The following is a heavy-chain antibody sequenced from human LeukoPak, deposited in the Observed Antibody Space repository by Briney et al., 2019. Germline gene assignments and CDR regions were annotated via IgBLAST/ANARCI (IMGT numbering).Heavy chain of an antibody. J-gene: IGHJ4*02. CDR1: GFTFSDFA. Sequence: GRSLRLSCAASGFTFSDFAMSWLRQSPGPGPEWCSGISLSGTNTYYADSVTGRFALFRDISKHTLYLQMNSLRAEDTAVYYCARDIPQHYGDLDYWGQGPLVSVSS. CDR2: ISLSGTNT. V-gene: IGHV3-23*01. D-gene: IGHD4-17*01. CDR3: ARDIPQHYGDLDY.